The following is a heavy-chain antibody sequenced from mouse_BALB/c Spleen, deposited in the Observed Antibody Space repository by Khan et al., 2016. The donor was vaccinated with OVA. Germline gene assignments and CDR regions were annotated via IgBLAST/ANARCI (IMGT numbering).Heavy chain of an antibody. V-gene: IGHV5-6*01. CDR1: GFTFSTYG. Sequence: EVELVESGGDLVKPGGSLRLSCAASGFTFSTYGMSWVRQFPDKRLEWVATINSDGYYTYYPDTLKGRFTISRNNAENTLYLQMGILKSEDTAIYYCASHLTGSFAYWGHGTLVPVSA. CDR3: ASHLTGSFAY. J-gene: IGHJ3*01. CDR2: INSDGYYT. D-gene: IGHD4-1*01.